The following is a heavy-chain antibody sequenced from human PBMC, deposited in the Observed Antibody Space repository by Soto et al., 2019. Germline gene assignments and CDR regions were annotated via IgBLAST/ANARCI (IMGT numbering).Heavy chain of an antibody. D-gene: IGHD3-9*01. CDR3: ATDSVFRYDILTGYYWSHWFDP. CDR2: INPNSGGT. V-gene: IGHV1-2*02. Sequence: ASVKVSCKASGYTFTGDYMHWVRQAPGQGLEWMGWINPNSGGTNYAQKFQGRVTMTRDTSISTAYMELSRLRSDDTAVYYCATDSVFRYDILTGYYWSHWFDPWGQGTLVTVSS. CDR1: GYTFTGDY. J-gene: IGHJ5*02.